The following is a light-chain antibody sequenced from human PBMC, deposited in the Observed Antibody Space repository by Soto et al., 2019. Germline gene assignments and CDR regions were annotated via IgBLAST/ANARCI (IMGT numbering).Light chain of an antibody. Sequence: EIVLTQSPGTLSLSPGERATLSCRASQSVSSSYLAWYQQKPSQAPRLLIYGASSRATGIPDRFSGSGSGTDFTLTISRLDPEDFAVYYCQQYGSSSPITFGQGTRLEIK. V-gene: IGKV3-20*01. J-gene: IGKJ5*01. CDR3: QQYGSSSPIT. CDR1: QSVSSSY. CDR2: GAS.